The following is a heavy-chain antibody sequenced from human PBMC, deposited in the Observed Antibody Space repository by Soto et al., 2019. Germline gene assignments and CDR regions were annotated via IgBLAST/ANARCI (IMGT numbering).Heavy chain of an antibody. CDR1: GWTSAYNA. Sequence: LLNLYRKTSGWTSAYNAVISVRQNTGQGLEWMGWINTYNGNTNHAQKLQGRVTMTTDTSTSTAYMELRSLRSDDTAVYYCARGVGSGTYYNQYNWFDPWGQGTLVTVSS. CDR2: INTYNGNT. J-gene: IGHJ5*02. D-gene: IGHD3-10*01. CDR3: ARGVGSGTYYNQYNWFDP. V-gene: IGHV1-18*04.